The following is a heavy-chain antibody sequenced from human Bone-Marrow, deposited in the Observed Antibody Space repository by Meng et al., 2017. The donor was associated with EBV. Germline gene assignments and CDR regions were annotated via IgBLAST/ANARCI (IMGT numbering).Heavy chain of an antibody. V-gene: IGHV1-3*01. CDR1: GYTFTIYA. J-gene: IGHJ4*02. CDR3: ARLDSSGLNY. Sequence: QVQLVQSGAEVKKTGASLKVSCKASGYTFTIYAMHLVRQAPGQRLEWMGWINAGNGNTKYSQKFQGRVTITRDTSASTAYMELSSLRSEDTAVYYCARLDSSGLNYWGQGTLVTVSS. CDR2: INAGNGNT. D-gene: IGHD3-22*01.